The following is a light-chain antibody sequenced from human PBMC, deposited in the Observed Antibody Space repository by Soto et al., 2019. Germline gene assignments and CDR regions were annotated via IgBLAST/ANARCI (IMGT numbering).Light chain of an antibody. V-gene: IGKV1-8*01. CDR3: QQYYIYPPT. CDR1: QSIGTY. Sequence: AIRMTQSPSSFSASTGDRVTITCRASQSIGTYLAWYQQIPGRAPKLLIFAASTLQIGVPSRFSGSGSGTDFTLTISCLQSEDFATYYCQQYYIYPPTFGGGTKVEIK. CDR2: AAS. J-gene: IGKJ4*01.